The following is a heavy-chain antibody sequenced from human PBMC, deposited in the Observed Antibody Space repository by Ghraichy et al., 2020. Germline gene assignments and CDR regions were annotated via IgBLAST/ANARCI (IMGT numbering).Heavy chain of an antibody. V-gene: IGHV4-31*03. J-gene: IGHJ6*02. CDR3: AREHLEYQLPRGYYYYGMDV. Sequence: SETLSLTCTVSGGSISSGGYYWSWIRQHPGKGLEWIGYIYYSGSTYYNPSLKSRVTISVDTSKNQFSLKLSSVTAADTAVYYCAREHLEYQLPRGYYYYGMDVWGQGTTVTVSS. CDR2: IYYSGST. CDR1: GGSISSGGYY. D-gene: IGHD2-2*01.